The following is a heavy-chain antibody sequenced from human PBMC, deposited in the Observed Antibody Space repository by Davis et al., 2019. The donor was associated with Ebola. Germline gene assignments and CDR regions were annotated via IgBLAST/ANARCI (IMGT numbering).Heavy chain of an antibody. D-gene: IGHD2/OR15-2a*01. CDR3: AKVRLPRTSVGLDY. CDR2: IFPGDSDT. V-gene: IGHV5-51*01. CDR1: GYSFSSYW. J-gene: IGHJ4*02. Sequence: GGSLRLSCKGSGYSFSSYWIGWVRQMPGKGLEWMGIIFPGDSDTRYSPSFQGHVTISADKSISTAYLQWSSLQASDTAMYYCAKVRLPRTSVGLDYWGQGTLVTVSS.